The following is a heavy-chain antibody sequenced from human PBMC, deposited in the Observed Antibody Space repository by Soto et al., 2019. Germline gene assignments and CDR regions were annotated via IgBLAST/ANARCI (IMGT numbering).Heavy chain of an antibody. CDR3: VRDGTKTLRDWLDP. CDR1: GASISGFY. J-gene: IGHJ5*02. V-gene: IGHV4-4*07. Sequence: PSETLSLTCTVSGASISGFYCSWIRKSAGKGLEWIGRIYATGTTDYNPSLKGRARMSVDTSKKQFSLKLRCVTAADTAVYYCVRDGTKTLRDWLDPWGQGISVTVSS. D-gene: IGHD1-1*01. CDR2: IYATGTT.